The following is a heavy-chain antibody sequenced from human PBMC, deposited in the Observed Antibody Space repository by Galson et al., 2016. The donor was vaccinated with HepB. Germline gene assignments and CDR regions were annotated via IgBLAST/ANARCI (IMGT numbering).Heavy chain of an antibody. D-gene: IGHD2-2*01. CDR1: GYTFTSDG. J-gene: IGHJ6*02. Sequence: SVKVSCKASGYTFTSDGMSWVRQAPGQGLEWMAWISAYNGKTKSAQKLQDRVTVTIDVSTSTAYMELRSLRSDDTAVYYCARSSLVPAYYGMDVWGQGTTVTVFS. V-gene: IGHV1-18*01. CDR3: ARSSLVPAYYGMDV. CDR2: ISAYNGKT.